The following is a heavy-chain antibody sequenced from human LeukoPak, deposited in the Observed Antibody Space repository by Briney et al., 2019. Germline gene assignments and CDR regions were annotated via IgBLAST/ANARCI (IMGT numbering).Heavy chain of an antibody. J-gene: IGHJ3*02. CDR2: ISYDGSNK. CDR3: ARSHLIVVVIPAVAFDI. Sequence: GRSLRLSCAASGFTFSSYGMHWVRQAPGKGLEWVAVISYDGSNKYYADSVKGRFTISRDNSKDTLYLQMNSLRAEDTAVYYCARSHLIVVVIPAVAFDIWGQGTMVTVSS. V-gene: IGHV3-30*03. D-gene: IGHD3-22*01. CDR1: GFTFSSYG.